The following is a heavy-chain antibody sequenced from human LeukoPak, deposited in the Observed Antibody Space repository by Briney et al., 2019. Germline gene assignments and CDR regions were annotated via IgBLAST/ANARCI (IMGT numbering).Heavy chain of an antibody. CDR1: GGSFSGYY. CDR3: VRVNWNYGGFDP. Sequence: SETLSLTCAVYGGSFSGYYWSWIRQPPGKGLEWIGEINHSGSTNYNPSLKSRVTISVDTSKNQFSLKLSSVTAADTAVYYCVRVNWNYGGFDPWGQGTLVTVSS. V-gene: IGHV4-34*01. J-gene: IGHJ5*02. D-gene: IGHD1-7*01. CDR2: INHSGST.